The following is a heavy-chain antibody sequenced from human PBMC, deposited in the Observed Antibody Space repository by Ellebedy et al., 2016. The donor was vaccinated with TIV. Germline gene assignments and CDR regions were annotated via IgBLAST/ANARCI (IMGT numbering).Heavy chain of an antibody. Sequence: GGSLRLSCAASGSTFNSYGMHWVRQAPGKGLEWVTVITYDGSEKYYADSVKGRFTISRDISKNTLYLQMNSLRAEDTAVYYCATHYGSGSYYNPGYWGQGTLVTVSS. J-gene: IGHJ4*02. CDR3: ATHYGSGSYYNPGY. V-gene: IGHV3-30*03. D-gene: IGHD3-10*01. CDR1: GSTFNSYG. CDR2: ITYDGSEK.